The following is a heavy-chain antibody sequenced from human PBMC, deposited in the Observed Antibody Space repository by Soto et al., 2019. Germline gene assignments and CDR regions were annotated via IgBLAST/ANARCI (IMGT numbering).Heavy chain of an antibody. Sequence: QVQLVQSGAEVKKPGSSVKVSCKASGGTFSSYTISWVRQAPGQGLEWMGRIIPILGIANYAQKFQGRVTITPDKYTSTAYMELSSLRSEDTAVYYCASGTHRDYGDYGSWGQGTLVTVSS. CDR1: GGTFSSYT. CDR3: ASGTHRDYGDYGS. J-gene: IGHJ5*02. D-gene: IGHD4-17*01. CDR2: IIPILGIA. V-gene: IGHV1-69*02.